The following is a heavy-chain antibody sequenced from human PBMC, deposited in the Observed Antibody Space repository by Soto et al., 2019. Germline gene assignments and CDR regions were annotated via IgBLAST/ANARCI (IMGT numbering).Heavy chain of an antibody. Sequence: GGSLRLSCAASGFTFDDYTMHWVRQAPGKGLEWVSLISWDGGSTYYADSVKGRFTISRDNSKNSLYLQMNSLRTEDTALYYCAKDTNDFCSGYYDYWGQGTLVTVSS. V-gene: IGHV3-43*01. CDR2: ISWDGGST. J-gene: IGHJ4*02. CDR3: AKDTNDFCSGYYDY. CDR1: GFTFDDYT. D-gene: IGHD3-3*01.